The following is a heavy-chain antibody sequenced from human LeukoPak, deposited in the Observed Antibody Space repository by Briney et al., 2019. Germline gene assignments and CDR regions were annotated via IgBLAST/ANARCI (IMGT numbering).Heavy chain of an antibody. CDR2: IYYSGST. J-gene: IGHJ4*02. CDR1: GGSTSSYY. CDR3: AKQYSSSSPLDY. V-gene: IGHV4-59*08. Sequence: PSETLSLTCTVSGGSTSSYYWSWIRQPPGKGLEWIGYIYYSGSTNYNPSLKSRLTISIDTSKNQFSLKLSSVTAADTAVYYCAKQYSSSSPLDYWGQGTLVTVSS. D-gene: IGHD6-6*01.